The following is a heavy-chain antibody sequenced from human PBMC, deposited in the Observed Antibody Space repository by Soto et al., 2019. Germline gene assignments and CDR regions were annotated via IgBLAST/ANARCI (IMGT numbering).Heavy chain of an antibody. V-gene: IGHV4-30-2*01. Sequence: SETLSLTCAVSGGSISSGGYSWSWIRQPPGKGLEWIGYIYHSGSTYYNPSLKSRVTISVDRSKNQFSLKLSSVTAADTAVYYCARARGGEYCSSTSCYPYYYGMDVWGQGTTVTVSS. J-gene: IGHJ6*02. D-gene: IGHD2-2*01. CDR1: GGSISSGGYS. CDR2: IYHSGST. CDR3: ARARGGEYCSSTSCYPYYYGMDV.